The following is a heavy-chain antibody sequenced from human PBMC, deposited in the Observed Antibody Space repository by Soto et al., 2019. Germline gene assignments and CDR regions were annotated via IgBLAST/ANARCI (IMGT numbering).Heavy chain of an antibody. J-gene: IGHJ4*02. CDR1: GYTFTSYG. CDR3: ARNLFGKCSSRKKGGLDY. D-gene: IGHD2-2*01. V-gene: IGHV1-18*01. Sequence: GASVKVSCKASGYTFTSYGISWVRQAPGQGLERMGWISAYNGNTNYAQKLQGRVTMTTDTSTSTVYMELRSLRSDDTALYYCARNLFGKCSSRKKGGLDYWGQGTLVTVSS. CDR2: ISAYNGNT.